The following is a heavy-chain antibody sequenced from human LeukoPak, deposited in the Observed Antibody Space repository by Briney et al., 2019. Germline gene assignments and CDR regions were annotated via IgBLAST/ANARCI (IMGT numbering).Heavy chain of an antibody. CDR2: IVGDSTDT. D-gene: IGHD5-18*01. J-gene: IGHJ4*02. CDR1: GFAFTSSS. CDR3: AADPDTTMAFDC. V-gene: IGHV1-58*02. Sequence: GASVKVSCKASGFAFTSSSIQWIRQARGQRLEWIGWIVGDSTDTYYAQRFQERVTIARDMSTSTAYLELSSLRPEDTAVYYCAADPDTTMAFDCWGQGTLVTVSS.